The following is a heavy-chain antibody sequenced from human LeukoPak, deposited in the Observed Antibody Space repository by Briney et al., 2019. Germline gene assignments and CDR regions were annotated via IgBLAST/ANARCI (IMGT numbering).Heavy chain of an antibody. CDR1: GGSIRSRYYY. CDR2: IYDSGST. CDR3: AGWEPAYNWFDP. D-gene: IGHD1-26*01. V-gene: IGHV4-39*01. J-gene: IGHJ5*02. Sequence: PSETLSLTCTVSGGSIRSRYYYWGWIRQPPGKGLEWIGSIYDSGSTYYNPSLKSRVTISVDTSKNQFSLKLSSVTAADTAVYYCAGWEPAYNWFDPWGQGTLVTVSS.